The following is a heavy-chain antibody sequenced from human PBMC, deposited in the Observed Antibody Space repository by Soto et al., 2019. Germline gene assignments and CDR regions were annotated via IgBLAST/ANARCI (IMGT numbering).Heavy chain of an antibody. D-gene: IGHD4-4*01. V-gene: IGHV5-51*01. CDR2: IYPGDSDT. Sequence: PGESLTISCKGSEYSFTNYWIGCVRQMPGKGLEGMGIIYPGDSDTRYSPSSQGQVTISADKSTSTAYLQWSSLKASDTAIYYCARNDYNGNSLEYWGQGAMVTVSS. CDR1: EYSFTNYW. CDR3: ARNDYNGNSLEY. J-gene: IGHJ4*02.